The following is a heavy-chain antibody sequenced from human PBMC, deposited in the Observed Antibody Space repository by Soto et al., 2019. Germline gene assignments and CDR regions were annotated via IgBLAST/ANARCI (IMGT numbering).Heavy chain of an antibody. D-gene: IGHD3-10*01. J-gene: IGHJ5*02. Sequence: SETLSLTCTVSGGSISSSSYYWGWIRQPPGKGLEWIGSIYYSGSTYYNPSLKSRVTISVDTSKNQFSLKLSSVTAADTAVYYCEETRRFGDHVFDTWGQGTLVTVSS. CDR1: GGSISSSSYY. CDR2: IYYSGST. CDR3: EETRRFGDHVFDT. V-gene: IGHV4-39*01.